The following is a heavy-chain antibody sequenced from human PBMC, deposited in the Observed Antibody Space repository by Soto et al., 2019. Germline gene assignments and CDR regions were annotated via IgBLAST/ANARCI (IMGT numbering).Heavy chain of an antibody. Sequence: ASVKVSCKASGYTFTGYYMHWVRQAPGQGLEWMGWINPNSGGTNYAQKFQGRVTMTRDTSISTAYMELSRLRSDDTAVYYCARDTLNDYSTGLYGMDVWGQGTTAT. J-gene: IGHJ6*02. V-gene: IGHV1-2*02. CDR3: ARDTLNDYSTGLYGMDV. CDR1: GYTFTGYY. D-gene: IGHD4-4*01. CDR2: INPNSGGT.